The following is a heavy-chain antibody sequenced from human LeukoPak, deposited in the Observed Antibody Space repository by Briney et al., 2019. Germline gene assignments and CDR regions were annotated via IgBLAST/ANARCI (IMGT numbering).Heavy chain of an antibody. D-gene: IGHD3-10*01. Sequence: LPGRSLRLSCAASGFIFSSYGMPWVRQAPGKGLEWVAVISYDGSNEYYADSVKGRFTISRDNSKNTLFLQMSSLRAEDTAVYYCAKDYYGSGSYGAFDIWAKGLWSPSLQ. CDR2: ISYDGSNE. CDR3: AKDYYGSGSYGAFDI. CDR1: GFIFSSYG. V-gene: IGHV3-30*18. J-gene: IGHJ3*02.